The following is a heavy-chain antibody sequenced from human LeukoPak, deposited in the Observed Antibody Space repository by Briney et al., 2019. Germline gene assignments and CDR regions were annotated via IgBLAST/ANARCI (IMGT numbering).Heavy chain of an antibody. CDR1: GFTFDDYV. CDR2: ISGYGGTT. D-gene: IGHD5-18*01. CDR3: AKDIGAYTYGAY. J-gene: IGHJ4*02. V-gene: IGHV3-43*02. Sequence: GGSLRLSCAASGFTFDDYVMHWIRQAPGKGLEWVSLISGYGGTTYYADSVKGRFTISRDNSKNSLYLQMNSLRTEDAALYYCAKDIGAYTYGAYWGQGTLVTVSS.